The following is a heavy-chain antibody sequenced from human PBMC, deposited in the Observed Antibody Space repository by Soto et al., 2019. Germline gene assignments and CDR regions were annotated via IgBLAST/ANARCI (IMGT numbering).Heavy chain of an antibody. Sequence: SETLSLTCAVSGGSISSGGYSWSWIRQPPGKGLEWIGYIYHSGSTYYNPSLKSRVTISVDRSKNQFSLKLSSVTAADTAVYYCARVYYYDSSGYRTSYYFDYWGQGTLVTVSS. V-gene: IGHV4-30-2*01. CDR1: GGSISSGGYS. CDR2: IYHSGST. CDR3: ARVYYYDSSGYRTSYYFDY. D-gene: IGHD3-22*01. J-gene: IGHJ4*02.